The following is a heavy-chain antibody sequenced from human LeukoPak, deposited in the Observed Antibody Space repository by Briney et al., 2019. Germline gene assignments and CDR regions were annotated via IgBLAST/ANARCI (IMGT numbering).Heavy chain of an antibody. CDR3: ARDQGYYDFWSGYYGLDGMDV. V-gene: IGHV4-59*01. Sequence: SETLSLTCTVSGGSISSYYWSWIRQPPGKGLEWIGYIYYSGSTNYNPSLKSRVTISVDTSKNQFSLKLSSVTAADTAVYYCARDQGYYDFWSGYYGLDGMDVWGQRTTVTVSS. D-gene: IGHD3-3*01. CDR2: IYYSGST. J-gene: IGHJ6*02. CDR1: GGSISSYY.